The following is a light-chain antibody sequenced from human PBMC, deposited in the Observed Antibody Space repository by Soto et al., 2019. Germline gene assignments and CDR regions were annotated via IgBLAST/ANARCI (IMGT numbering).Light chain of an antibody. CDR1: QSVSSN. Sequence: EIVMTQAPATLSVSPGERSTLSCTASQSVSSNLAWYKQTPGQXHRXXIYGASNRATGIPDRFSVSGSGTDVTITISRLETEDGEVYVCQQYGRSPIAFGQGTRLEIK. V-gene: IGKV3-20*01. CDR2: GAS. J-gene: IGKJ5*01. CDR3: QQYGRSPIA.